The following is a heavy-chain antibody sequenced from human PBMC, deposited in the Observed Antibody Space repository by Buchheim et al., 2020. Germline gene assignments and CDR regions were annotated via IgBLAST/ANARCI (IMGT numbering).Heavy chain of an antibody. D-gene: IGHD1-14*01. Sequence: QVQLVESGGGVVQPGRSLRLSCAASGFSFSNSGMHWVRHVPGKGLEWVALISYGGTKKFYRDSLKGRVTISRDNSKNILYLKLDSLRADETAVYYCAKDTSTAITSAYWAANRFDPWGQGTL. CDR1: GFSFSNSG. CDR3: AKDTSTAITSAYWAANRFDP. V-gene: IGHV3-30*18. CDR2: ISYGGTKK. J-gene: IGHJ5*02.